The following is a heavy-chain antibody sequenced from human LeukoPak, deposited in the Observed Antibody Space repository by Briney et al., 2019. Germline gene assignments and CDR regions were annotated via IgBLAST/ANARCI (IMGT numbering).Heavy chain of an antibody. CDR1: GFTLSSYW. CDR2: IKQDGSEK. D-gene: IGHD6-19*01. CDR3: ARDRSSGWHSVFDY. Sequence: GGSLRLSCAASGFTLSSYWMSWVRQAPGKGLEWVGNIKQDGSEKYYVDSVKGRFTISRDNAKNSLYLQMNSLRAEDTAVYYCARDRSSGWHSVFDYWGQGTLVTVSS. J-gene: IGHJ4*02. V-gene: IGHV3-7*01.